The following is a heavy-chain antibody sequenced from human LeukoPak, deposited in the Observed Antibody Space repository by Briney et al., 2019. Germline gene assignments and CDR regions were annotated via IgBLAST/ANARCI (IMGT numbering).Heavy chain of an antibody. CDR1: GFTFSSYS. D-gene: IGHD3-22*01. J-gene: IGHJ4*02. V-gene: IGHV3-23*01. CDR3: AKDFYYYDSQYYFDY. Sequence: GGSLRLPCAASGFTFSSYSMNWVRQAPGKGLEWVSAISGSGGSTCYADSVKGRFTISRDNSKNTLYLQMNSLRAEDTAVYYCAKDFYYYDSQYYFDYWGQGTLVTVSS. CDR2: ISGSGGST.